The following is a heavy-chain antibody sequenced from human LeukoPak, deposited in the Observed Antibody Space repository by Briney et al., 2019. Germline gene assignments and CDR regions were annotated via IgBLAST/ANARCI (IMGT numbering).Heavy chain of an antibody. CDR2: ISPDDSDI. CDR1: GYSFTTYW. CDR3: ARASRDGFNQNFDF. J-gene: IGHJ4*02. Sequence: PGESLKISCKGSGYSFTTYWIAWVRQMPGRGLEWMGIISPDDSDIRYSPSFQGHVTISADKSISTAYLQWSSLQASDTAMYYCARASRDGFNQNFDFWGQGTLVTVSS. D-gene: IGHD5-24*01. V-gene: IGHV5-51*01.